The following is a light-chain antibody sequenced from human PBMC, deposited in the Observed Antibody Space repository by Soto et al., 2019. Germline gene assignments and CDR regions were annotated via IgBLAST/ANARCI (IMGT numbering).Light chain of an antibody. CDR2: DAF. CDR3: QQYGGSPRT. Sequence: EIVLTQSPGTLSLSPGESATLSCRASRSLDSGQLAWYQQKLGRAPRLLIHDAFIRATGIPDRFSGSGSGTDFTLTIARLEPEDFAVYYCQQYGGSPRTFGQGTRLETK. J-gene: IGKJ5*01. V-gene: IGKV3-20*01. CDR1: RSLDSGQ.